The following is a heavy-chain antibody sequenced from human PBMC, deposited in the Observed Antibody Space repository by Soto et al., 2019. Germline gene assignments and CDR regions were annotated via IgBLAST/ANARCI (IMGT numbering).Heavy chain of an antibody. CDR1: GFTFSSYA. CDR3: ARPEYYYDSSGYYW. D-gene: IGHD3-22*01. V-gene: IGHV3-30-3*01. CDR2: ISYDGSNK. Sequence: GGSLRLSCAASGFTFSSYAMHWVRQAPGKGLEWVAVISYDGSNKYYADSVKGRFTISRDNSKNTLYLQMNSLRAEDTAVYYCARPEYYYDSSGYYWWGQGTLVTVS. J-gene: IGHJ4*02.